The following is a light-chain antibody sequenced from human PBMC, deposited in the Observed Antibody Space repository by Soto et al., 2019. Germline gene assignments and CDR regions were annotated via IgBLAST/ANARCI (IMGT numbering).Light chain of an antibody. J-gene: IGKJ2*03. V-gene: IGKV1-5*03. CDR1: QSISSW. CDR3: QQYNSYPYS. CDR2: KAS. Sequence: DIQMTQSPSTLSASVGDRVTITCRASQSISSWLAWYQQKPGKAPKLLINKASSLESGVPSRYSGSGSGTEFTLTISGLQPDDFATYFCQQYNSYPYSFGQGTKVDI.